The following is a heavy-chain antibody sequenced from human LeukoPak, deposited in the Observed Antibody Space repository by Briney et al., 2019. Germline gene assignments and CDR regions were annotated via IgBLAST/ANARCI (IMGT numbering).Heavy chain of an antibody. Sequence: GGSLRPSCAASGFTFSSYAMSWVRQAPGKGLEWVSAISGSGGTTYYADSVKGRFSISRDNFKNTLYLQMNSLRVEDTAVYYCAKDLGWSYDSSGYQDYWGQGTLVTVSS. J-gene: IGHJ4*02. CDR2: ISGSGGTT. CDR1: GFTFSSYA. V-gene: IGHV3-23*01. CDR3: AKDLGWSYDSSGYQDY. D-gene: IGHD3-22*01.